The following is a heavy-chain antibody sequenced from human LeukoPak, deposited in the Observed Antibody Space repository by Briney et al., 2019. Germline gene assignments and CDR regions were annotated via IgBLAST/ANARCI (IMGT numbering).Heavy chain of an antibody. CDR1: GYTLTELS. V-gene: IGHV1-24*01. CDR2: FDPEDGET. CDR3: ATTFRGGVVSPDRGRIDY. D-gene: IGHD3-10*01. Sequence: ASVKVSCKVSGYTLTELSMHWVRQAPGKGLEWMGGFDPEDGETICAQKFQGRVTMTEDTSTDTAYMELSSLRSEDTAVYYCATTFRGGVVSPDRGRIDYWGQGTLVTVSS. J-gene: IGHJ4*02.